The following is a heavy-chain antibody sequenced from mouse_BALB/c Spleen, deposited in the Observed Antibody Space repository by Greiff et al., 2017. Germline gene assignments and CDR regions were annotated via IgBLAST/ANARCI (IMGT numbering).Heavy chain of an antibody. D-gene: IGHD1-1*02. CDR3: AREVDWYFDV. J-gene: IGHJ1*01. V-gene: IGHV5-9-4*01. CDR1: GFTFSSYA. Sequence: EVQLEESGGGLVKPGGSLKLSCAASGFTFSSYAMSWVRQSPEKRLEWVAEISSGGSYTYYPDTVTGRFTISRDNAKNTLYLEMSSLRSEDTAMYYCAREVDWYFDVWGAGTTVTVSS. CDR2: ISSGGSYT.